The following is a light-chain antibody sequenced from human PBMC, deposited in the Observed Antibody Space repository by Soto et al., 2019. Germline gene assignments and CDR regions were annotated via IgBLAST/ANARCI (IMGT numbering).Light chain of an antibody. V-gene: IGKV3-20*01. CDR3: QQYNSYET. CDR1: QSVSSSY. Sequence: EIVLTQSPGTLSLSPGERATLSCRASQSVSSSYLAWYQQKPGQAPRLLIYDASSLESGVPSRFSGSGSGTEFTLTISSLQPDDFATYYCQQYNSYETFGQGTKVDIK. J-gene: IGKJ1*01. CDR2: DAS.